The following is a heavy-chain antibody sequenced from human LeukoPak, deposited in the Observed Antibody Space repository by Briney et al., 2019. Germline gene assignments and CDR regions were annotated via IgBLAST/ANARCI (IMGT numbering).Heavy chain of an antibody. V-gene: IGHV1-2*02. CDR1: GYTFTDYY. J-gene: IGHJ4*02. CDR2: INPKSGGT. D-gene: IGHD7-27*01. CDR3: VRAGELDY. Sequence: ASVKVSCKASGYTFTDYYMNWVRQAPGQGLEWMGWINPKSGGTKCAQKFQGRVTMTRDTSITTAYMEPTILSSDDTAVFYCVRAGELDYWGQGTLVTVSS.